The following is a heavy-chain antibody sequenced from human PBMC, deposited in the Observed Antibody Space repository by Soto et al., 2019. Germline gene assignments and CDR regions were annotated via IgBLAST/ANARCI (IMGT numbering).Heavy chain of an antibody. CDR1: GYTFTSYG. Sequence: QVQLVQSGAEVKKPGASVKVSCKASGYTFTSYGISWVRQAPGQGLEWMGWISAYNGNTNYAQKLQGRVNMTTDTSTSTADMELRSLRSDDTAVYYCARDGVAATHYYYYYYMDVWGKGTTVTVSS. D-gene: IGHD2-15*01. J-gene: IGHJ6*03. CDR2: ISAYNGNT. CDR3: ARDGVAATHYYYYYYMDV. V-gene: IGHV1-18*01.